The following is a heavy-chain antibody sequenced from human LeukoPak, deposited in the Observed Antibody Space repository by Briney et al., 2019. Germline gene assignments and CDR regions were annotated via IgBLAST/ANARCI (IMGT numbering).Heavy chain of an antibody. Sequence: LPGGSLRLSCAASGFTFSSYAMGWVRQAPGKGLEWVSGIGGSGGSTYYADSVKGRFTISRDNSKNTLYLQMNSLRAEDTAVYYCAKEVATKEETSVTPLDYWGQGTLVTVSS. CDR1: GFTFSSYA. CDR3: AKEVATKEETSVTPLDY. D-gene: IGHD5-12*01. CDR2: IGGSGGST. J-gene: IGHJ4*02. V-gene: IGHV3-23*01.